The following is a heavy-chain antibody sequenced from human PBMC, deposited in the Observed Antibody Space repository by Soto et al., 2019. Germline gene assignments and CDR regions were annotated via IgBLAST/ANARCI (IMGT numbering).Heavy chain of an antibody. Sequence: EVQLLESGGGLVQPGGSLRLSCAASGFTFSSYAMSWVRQAPGKGLEWASAISGSGGSTYYADSVKGRFTISRDNSKNTLYLQMNSLRAEDTAVYYCAKDPYAWVRGRPYYYGMDVWGQGTTVSVSS. CDR2: ISGSGGST. CDR3: AKDPYAWVRGRPYYYGMDV. J-gene: IGHJ6*02. CDR1: GFTFSSYA. V-gene: IGHV3-23*01. D-gene: IGHD3-10*01.